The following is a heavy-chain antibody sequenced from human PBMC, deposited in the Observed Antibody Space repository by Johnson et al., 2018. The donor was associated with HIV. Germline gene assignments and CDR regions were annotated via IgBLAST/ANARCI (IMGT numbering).Heavy chain of an antibody. CDR2: INGDGSST. Sequence: VQLVESGGGLVQPGGSLRLSCATSGFTFSSHWIHWVRQAPGKGLLWVSRINGDGSSTNYANSVRGRFTISRDNAKNTLYLQMNSLRDEDSAVYYCAVGKYCSSTSCYMEDAFDIWGQGTMVTVSS. J-gene: IGHJ3*02. V-gene: IGHV3-74*02. D-gene: IGHD2-2*02. CDR1: GFTFSSHW. CDR3: AVGKYCSSTSCYMEDAFDI.